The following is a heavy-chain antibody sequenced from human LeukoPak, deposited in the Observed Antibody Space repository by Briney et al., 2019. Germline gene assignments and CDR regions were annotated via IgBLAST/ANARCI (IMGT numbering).Heavy chain of an antibody. CDR3: ARNHKLWFGEDNWFDP. CDR1: GFTLSDYW. Sequence: GGSLRLSCAASGFTLSDYWMTWVRQAPGKGLEWVANIKHDGSEKYYVDSVKGRFTISRDNAKNSLYLQMNSLRAEDTAVYYCARNHKLWFGEDNWFDPWGQGTLVTVSS. J-gene: IGHJ5*02. CDR2: IKHDGSEK. V-gene: IGHV3-7*01. D-gene: IGHD3-10*01.